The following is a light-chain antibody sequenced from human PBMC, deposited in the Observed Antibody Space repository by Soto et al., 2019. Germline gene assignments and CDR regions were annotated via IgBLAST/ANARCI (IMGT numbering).Light chain of an antibody. CDR3: QQYNHYVWT. CDR2: EAS. J-gene: IGKJ1*01. Sequence: IKMTQSPSTLSAKVGDRVTITCRASQSISSWLAWYQQKPGKAPKLLIYEASSLESGVPSRFSGSGSGTEFTLTISSLQPDDFATYYCQQYNHYVWTFGQGTIV. V-gene: IGKV1-5*01. CDR1: QSISSW.